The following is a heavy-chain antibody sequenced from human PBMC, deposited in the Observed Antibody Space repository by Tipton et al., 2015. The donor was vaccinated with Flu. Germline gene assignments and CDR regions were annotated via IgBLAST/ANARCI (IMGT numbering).Heavy chain of an antibody. Sequence: SLRLSCAASGFTFSSYWMSWVRQAPGKGLEWVANIKQDGSEKYYVDSVKGRFTISRDNAKNSLYLQMNSLRAEDTAVYYCARGRGWNFYYFDYWGQGTLVTVSS. CDR3: ARGRGWNFYYFDY. CDR1: GFTFSSYW. CDR2: IKQDGSEK. V-gene: IGHV3-7*03. J-gene: IGHJ4*02. D-gene: IGHD1-7*01.